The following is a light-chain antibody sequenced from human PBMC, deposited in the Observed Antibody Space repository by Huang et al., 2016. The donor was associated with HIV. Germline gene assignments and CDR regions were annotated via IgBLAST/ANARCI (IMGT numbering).Light chain of an antibody. CDR1: QSVSNSH. Sequence: EIVLTQSPGTLSLSPGERATLSCRASQSVSNSHLAWYQQKPGQAPRLLMYGVSTRATGIPERFSGSGSGTDFSLIIDRLAPEDFAVYYCQQYGTSPPITFGQGTRLEIK. CDR2: GVS. CDR3: QQYGTSPPIT. J-gene: IGKJ5*01. V-gene: IGKV3-20*01.